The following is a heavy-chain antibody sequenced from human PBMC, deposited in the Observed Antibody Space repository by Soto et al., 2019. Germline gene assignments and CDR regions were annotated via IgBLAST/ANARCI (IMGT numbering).Heavy chain of an antibody. Sequence: SETLSLTCAVYGGSFSGYYWSWIRQPPGKGLEWIGEINHSGSTNYNPSLKSRVTISVDTSKNQFSLKLSSVTAADTAVYYCARDPHGSGSTKNLFDPWGQGTLVIVSS. D-gene: IGHD3-10*01. V-gene: IGHV4-34*01. CDR2: INHSGST. CDR3: ARDPHGSGSTKNLFDP. CDR1: GGSFSGYY. J-gene: IGHJ5*02.